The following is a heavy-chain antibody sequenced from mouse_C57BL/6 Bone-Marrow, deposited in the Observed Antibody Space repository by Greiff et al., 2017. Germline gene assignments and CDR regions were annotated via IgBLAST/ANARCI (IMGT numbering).Heavy chain of an antibody. CDR1: GYTFTSYG. CDR2: IDPSGGNT. D-gene: IGHD1-1*01. J-gene: IGHJ3*01. CDR3: ARGPYCDSSYAGFAY. Sequence: VQLQQSGAELARPGASVKLSCKASGYTFTSYGISWVKQRTGQGLEWIGEIDPSGGNTYYNEKFKGKATLTVDKSSSTAYMELRRLTCDDSSVYFCARGPYCDSSYAGFAYWGQETLGTVSA. V-gene: IGHV1-81*01.